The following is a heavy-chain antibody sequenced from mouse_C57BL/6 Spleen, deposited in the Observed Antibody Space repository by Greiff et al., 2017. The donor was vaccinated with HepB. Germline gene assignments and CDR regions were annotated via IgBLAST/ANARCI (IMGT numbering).Heavy chain of an antibody. CDR1: GYTFTSYW. J-gene: IGHJ4*01. V-gene: IGHV1-64*01. CDR2: IHPNSGST. CDR3: ARYDYDYYAMDY. Sequence: VQLQQPGAELVKPGASVKLSCKASGYTFTSYWIHWVKQRPGQGLEWIGMIHPNSGSTNYNEKFKSKATLTVDKSSSTAYMQLSSLTSEDSAVYYCARYDYDYYAMDYWGQGTSVTVSS. D-gene: IGHD2-4*01.